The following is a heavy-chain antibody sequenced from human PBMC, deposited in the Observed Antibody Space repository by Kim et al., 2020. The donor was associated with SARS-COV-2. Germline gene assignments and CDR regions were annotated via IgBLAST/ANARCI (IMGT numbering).Heavy chain of an antibody. D-gene: IGHD3-16*01. CDR2: IGGYNGNT. CDR3: GSEGNARGDP. V-gene: IGHV1-18*01. J-gene: IGHJ5*02. CDR1: GYKFSNYG. Sequence: ASVKVSCKASGYKFSNYGFMWVRQAPGKGPEWMGRIGGYNGNTNYSQKLQDRIILTTDATTSTAYMDLRSLRLDDTGIYYCGSEGNARGDPWGQGTPVSV.